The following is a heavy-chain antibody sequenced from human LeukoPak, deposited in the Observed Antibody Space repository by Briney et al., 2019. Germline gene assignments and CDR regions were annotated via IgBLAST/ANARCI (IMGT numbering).Heavy chain of an antibody. CDR2: VKEDESAK. J-gene: IGHJ4*02. CDR1: GFTFRSYW. CDR3: ARDVGGSLDY. Sequence: GGSLRLSCAASGFTFRSYWMAWVRQAPGKGLEWVANVKEDESAKHQADSVKGRFTIPRDNAQNSVYLQMSSLRGEDTAVYYCARDVGGSLDYWGQGTLVTVSS. V-gene: IGHV3-7*01. D-gene: IGHD1-26*01.